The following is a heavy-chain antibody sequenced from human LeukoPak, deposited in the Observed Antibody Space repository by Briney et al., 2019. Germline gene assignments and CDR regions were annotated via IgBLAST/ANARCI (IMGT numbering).Heavy chain of an antibody. D-gene: IGHD3-3*01. V-gene: IGHV3-21*01. CDR2: ISSSSSYI. J-gene: IGHJ6*02. CDR1: GFTFSSYS. CDR3: ARDGSGYPLDGMDV. Sequence: GGSLRLSCAASGFTFSSYSMNWVRQAPGKGLEWVSSISSSSSYIYCADSVKGRFTISRDNAKNSLYLQMNSLRAEDTAVYYCARDGSGYPLDGMDVWGQGTTVTVSS.